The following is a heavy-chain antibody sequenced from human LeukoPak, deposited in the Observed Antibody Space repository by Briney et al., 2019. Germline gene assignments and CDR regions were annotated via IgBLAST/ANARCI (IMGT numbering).Heavy chain of an antibody. CDR3: ARSYSSSGYYFDY. J-gene: IGHJ4*02. CDR2: IYYSGST. Sequence: NSSETLSLTCTVSGGSISSSSYYWGWLRQPPGKGLEWIGSIYYSGSTYYNPSLKSRVTISVDTSKNQFSLKLSSVAAADTAVYYCARSYSSSGYYFDYWGQGTLVTVSS. D-gene: IGHD6-6*01. V-gene: IGHV4-39*01. CDR1: GGSISSSSYY.